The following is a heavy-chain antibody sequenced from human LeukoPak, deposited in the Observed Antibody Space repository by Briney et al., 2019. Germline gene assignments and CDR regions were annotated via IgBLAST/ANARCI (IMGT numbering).Heavy chain of an antibody. CDR3: ARGLSPGYEYVWGSY. J-gene: IGHJ4*02. D-gene: IGHD3-16*01. CDR1: GFTFSSYE. V-gene: IGHV3-48*03. CDR2: ISSSGSTI. Sequence: GGSLRLSCAASGFTFSSYEMNWVRQAPGKGLEWVSYISSSGSTIYYADSVKGRFTISRDNAKNSLYLQMNSLRAKDTAVYYCARGLSPGYEYVWGSYWGQGTLVTVSS.